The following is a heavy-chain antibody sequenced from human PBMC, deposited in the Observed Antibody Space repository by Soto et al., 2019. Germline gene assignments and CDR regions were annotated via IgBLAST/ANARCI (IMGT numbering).Heavy chain of an antibody. CDR3: ARARGAVTTLVDY. CDR1: GFTFSSYS. V-gene: IGHV3-21*01. D-gene: IGHD4-17*01. Sequence: EVQLVESGGGLVKPGGSLRLSCAATGFTFSSYSMNWVRQAPGKGLEWVSSISSSSSYIYYADSVKGRFTISRDNAKKSLYLEMNRLRAEDTAVYYCARARGAVTTLVDYWGQGTLVTVSS. CDR2: ISSSSSYI. J-gene: IGHJ4*02.